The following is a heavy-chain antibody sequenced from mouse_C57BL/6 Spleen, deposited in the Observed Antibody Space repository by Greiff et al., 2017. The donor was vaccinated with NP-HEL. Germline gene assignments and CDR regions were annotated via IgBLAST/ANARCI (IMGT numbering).Heavy chain of an antibody. V-gene: IGHV5-16*01. J-gene: IGHJ4*01. D-gene: IGHD2-2*01. CDR2: INYDGSST. CDR3: AGGGGYDEDYYAMDY. CDR1: GFTFSDYY. Sequence: DVMLVESEGGLVQPGSSMKLSCTASGFTFSDYYMAWVRQVPEKGLEWVANINYDGSSTYYLDSLKSRFIISRDNAKNILYLQMSSLKSEDTATYYCAGGGGYDEDYYAMDYWGQGTSVTVSS.